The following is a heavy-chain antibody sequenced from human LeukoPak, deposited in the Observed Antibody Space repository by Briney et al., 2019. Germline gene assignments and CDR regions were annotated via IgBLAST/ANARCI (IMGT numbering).Heavy chain of an antibody. CDR1: GFTFDDYG. CDR3: ARDLEEYYYDSSGYYSPGS. D-gene: IGHD3-22*01. J-gene: IGHJ4*02. CDR2: INWNGGST. V-gene: IGHV3-20*04. Sequence: GGSLRLSCAASGFTFDDYGMSWVRQAPGKGLEWVSGINWNGGSTGYADSVKGRFTISRDNAKNSLYLQMNSLRAEDTALYYCARDLEEYYYDSSGYYSPGSWGQGTLVTVSS.